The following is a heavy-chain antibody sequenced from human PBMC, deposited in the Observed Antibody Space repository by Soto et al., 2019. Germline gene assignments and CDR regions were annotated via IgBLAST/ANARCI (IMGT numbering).Heavy chain of an antibody. CDR2: IIPIFGTA. Sequence: SYAVSLALQSPGQGLEWMGGIIPIFGTANYAQKFQGRVTITADESTSTAYMELSSLRSEDTEVYYCARCGKSSSSPDNYYSGSDG. D-gene: IGHD6-6*01. CDR1: SYA. CDR3: ARCGKSSSSPDNYYSGSDG. V-gene: IGHV1-69*01. J-gene: IGHJ6*01.